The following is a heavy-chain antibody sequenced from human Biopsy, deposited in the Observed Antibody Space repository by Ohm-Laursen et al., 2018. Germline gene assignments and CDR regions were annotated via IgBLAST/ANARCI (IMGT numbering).Heavy chain of an antibody. Sequence: SLRLSCTASGFTFSPYTMTWVRQAPGKGLEWVSSISSSGNFMYYTDSVKGRFTISRDNAKNSLYLQMNSLRAEDTALYYCARLCLVGVTPGYGMDVWGQGTTVTVSS. V-gene: IGHV3-21*01. CDR1: GFTFSPYT. J-gene: IGHJ6*02. D-gene: IGHD1-26*01. CDR3: ARLCLVGVTPGYGMDV. CDR2: ISSSGNFM.